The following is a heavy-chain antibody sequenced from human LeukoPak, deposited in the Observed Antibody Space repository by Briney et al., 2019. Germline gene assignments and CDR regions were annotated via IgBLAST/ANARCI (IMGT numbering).Heavy chain of an antibody. CDR2: IKQDGSEK. CDR1: GFTFSNMW. J-gene: IGHJ4*02. V-gene: IGHV3-7*01. Sequence: GGSLRLSXVVSGFTFSNMWVSWVRQAPGKGLEWVANIKQDGSEKYYVDSVKGRFTISRDNAKNSLYLQMNSLRAEDTAVYYCARAGGYSFRDFFDYWGQGTLVTVSS. D-gene: IGHD5-18*01. CDR3: ARAGGYSFRDFFDY.